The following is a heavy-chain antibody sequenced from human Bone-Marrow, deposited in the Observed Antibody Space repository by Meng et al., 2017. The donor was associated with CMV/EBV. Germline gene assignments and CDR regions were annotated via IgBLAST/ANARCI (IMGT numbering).Heavy chain of an antibody. J-gene: IGHJ4*02. D-gene: IGHD3-10*01. CDR3: ARRYYGSGSTLGY. Sequence: ASVKVSCKASGYTFTGYYMHWVRQAPGLGLEWMGWINPNSGGTNYAQKFQGRVTMTRDTSISTAYMELSSLRSEDTAVYYCARRYYGSGSTLGYWGQGTLVTVSS. CDR1: GYTFTGYY. V-gene: IGHV1-2*02. CDR2: INPNSGGT.